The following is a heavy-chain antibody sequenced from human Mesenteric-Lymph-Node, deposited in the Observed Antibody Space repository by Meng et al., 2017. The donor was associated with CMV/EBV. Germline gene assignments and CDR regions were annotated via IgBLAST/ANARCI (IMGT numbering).Heavy chain of an antibody. J-gene: IGHJ1*01. V-gene: IGHV3-30*04. D-gene: IGHD2-2*01. CDR3: ASWEYQLPIMEGFQH. Sequence: SGFSVSSYAMHWVRQAPGKGLEWVAVISYDGSNKYYADSVKGRFTISRDNSKNTLYLQMNSLRAEDTAVYYCASWEYQLPIMEGFQHWGQGTLVTVSS. CDR2: ISYDGSNK. CDR1: GFSVSSYA.